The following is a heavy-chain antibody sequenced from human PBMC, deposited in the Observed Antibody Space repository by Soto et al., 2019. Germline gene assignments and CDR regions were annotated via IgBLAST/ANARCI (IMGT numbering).Heavy chain of an antibody. J-gene: IGHJ5*02. CDR1: GGSISSYY. V-gene: IGHV4-59*01. CDR3: ARGGPSSKWLDP. CDR2: VYNSGST. Sequence: SETLSLTCXVSGGSISSYYWSWIRQPPGKGLEWIGYVYNSGSTNYNPSLKSRVTISIDTSKNQFSLKLTSLTATDTAVYYCARGGPSSKWLDPWGQGTLVTVS.